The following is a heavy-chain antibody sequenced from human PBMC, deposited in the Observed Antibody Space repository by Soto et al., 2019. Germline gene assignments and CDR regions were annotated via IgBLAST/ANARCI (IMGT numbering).Heavy chain of an antibody. CDR1: GFTFNNFG. Sequence: QVHLVESGGGVVQPGRSLRLSCAASGFTFNNFGMHWVRQAPGKGLEWVAAISNDGSDKYYADSVRGRLTISRDNSQNTVYLQMNGLRAEDTAVYYCAKDQGIAASHGIDWGQGTMVTVSS. CDR2: ISNDGSDK. CDR3: AKDQGIAASHGID. J-gene: IGHJ3*01. V-gene: IGHV3-30*18. D-gene: IGHD6-13*01.